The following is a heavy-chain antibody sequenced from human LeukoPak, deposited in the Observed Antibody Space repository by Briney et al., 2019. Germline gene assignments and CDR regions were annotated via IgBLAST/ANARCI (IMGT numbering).Heavy chain of an antibody. CDR3: ARAAHFYDSSGYYHFDY. V-gene: IGHV4-59*08. D-gene: IGHD3-22*01. J-gene: IGHJ4*02. Sequence: SSETLSLTCTVSGGSISDYYWSWIRQPPGKGLEWIGYIYYSGITNYNPSLKTRVTILVDTSKNQFSLKLSSVTAADTAVYYCARAAHFYDSSGYYHFDYWGQGTLVTVSS. CDR1: GGSISDYY. CDR2: IYYSGIT.